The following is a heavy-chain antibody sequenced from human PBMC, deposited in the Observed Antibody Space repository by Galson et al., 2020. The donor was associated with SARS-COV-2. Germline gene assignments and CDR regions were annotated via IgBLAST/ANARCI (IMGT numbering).Heavy chain of an antibody. CDR2: ISSSSSYI. CDR1: GFTFSSYS. Sequence: PGGSLRLSCAASGFTFSSYSMNWVRQAPGKGLEWVSSISSSSSYIYYADSVKGRFTISRDNAKNSLYLQMNSLRAEDTAVYYCARVIEGHRTYYFDYWGQGTLVTVSS. J-gene: IGHJ4*02. CDR3: ARVIEGHRTYYFDY. V-gene: IGHV3-21*01. D-gene: IGHD1-26*01.